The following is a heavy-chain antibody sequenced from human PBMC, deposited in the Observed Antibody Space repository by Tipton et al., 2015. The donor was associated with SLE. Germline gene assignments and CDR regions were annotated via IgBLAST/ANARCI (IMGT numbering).Heavy chain of an antibody. D-gene: IGHD3-16*01. V-gene: IGHV4-59*12. CDR1: GGSISSYY. J-gene: IGHJ4*02. CDR2: IYYSGST. Sequence: TLSLTCTVSGGSISSYYWSWIRQPPGKGLEWIGYIYYSGSTNYNPSLKSRVTMSVDTSKNQFSLKLSSVTAADTAVYYCASDLGSFDYWGQGTLVTVSS. CDR3: ASDLGSFDY.